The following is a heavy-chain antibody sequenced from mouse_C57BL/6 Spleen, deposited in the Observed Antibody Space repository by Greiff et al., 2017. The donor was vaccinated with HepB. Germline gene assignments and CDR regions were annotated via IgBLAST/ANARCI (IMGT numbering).Heavy chain of an antibody. CDR3: ARHGDYGDFDV. J-gene: IGHJ1*03. CDR2: ISNGGGST. CDR1: GFTFSDYY. D-gene: IGHD1-1*01. V-gene: IGHV5-12*01. Sequence: EVKLVESGGGLVQPGGSLKLSCAASGFTFSDYYMYWVRQTPEKRLEWVAYISNGGGSTYYPDTVKGRFTISRDNAKNTLYLQMSRLKSEDTAMYYCARHGDYGDFDVWGTGTTVTVSS.